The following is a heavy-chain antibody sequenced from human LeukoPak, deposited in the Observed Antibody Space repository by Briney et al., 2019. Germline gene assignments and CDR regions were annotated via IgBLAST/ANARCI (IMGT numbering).Heavy chain of an antibody. V-gene: IGHV4-61*01. CDR1: GYSISSGYY. CDR2: IYYSWST. J-gene: IGHJ5*02. Sequence: PSETVSLTRTVSGYSISSGYYWSWIRQPPGKGLEWIGYIYYSWSTNYNPSLKSRVTISVDTSKNQFSLRLSSVTAADTAVYYCARAEFIGYCSGGTCYLFDPWGQGTLVTVSS. CDR3: ARAEFIGYCSGGTCYLFDP. D-gene: IGHD2-15*01.